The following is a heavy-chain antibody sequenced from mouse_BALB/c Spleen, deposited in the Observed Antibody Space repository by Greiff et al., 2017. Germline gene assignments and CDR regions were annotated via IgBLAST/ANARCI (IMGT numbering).Heavy chain of an antibody. J-gene: IGHJ3*01. CDR2: IDPANGNT. CDR3: AGGNYAWFAY. Sequence: VQLQQSGAELVKPGASVKLSCTASGFNIKDTYMHWVKQRPEQGLEWIGRIDPANGNTKYDPKFQGKATITADTSSNTAYLQLSSLTSEDTAVYYFAGGNYAWFAYWGQGTLVTVSA. D-gene: IGHD2-1*01. V-gene: IGHV14-3*02. CDR1: GFNIKDTY.